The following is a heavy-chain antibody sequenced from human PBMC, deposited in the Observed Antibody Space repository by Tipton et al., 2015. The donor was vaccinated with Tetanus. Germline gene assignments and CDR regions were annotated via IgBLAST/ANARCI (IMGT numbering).Heavy chain of an antibody. D-gene: IGHD6-6*01. V-gene: IGHV3-23*01. CDR2: ISGSRLTP. Sequence: GSLRLSCAASGFTFTSYTMNWVRQAPGNGLEWVAAISGSRLTPYYADSVKGRFTISRDNSKNTLSLQLNSLRADDTAIYYCARASGLADRPWDFEYWGQGTLVPVSS. J-gene: IGHJ4*02. CDR3: ARASGLADRPWDFEY. CDR1: GFTFTSYT.